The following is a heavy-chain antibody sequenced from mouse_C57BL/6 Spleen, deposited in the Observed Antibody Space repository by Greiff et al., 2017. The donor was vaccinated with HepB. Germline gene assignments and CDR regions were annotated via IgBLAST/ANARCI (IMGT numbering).Heavy chain of an antibody. CDR2: IDPSDSYT. CDR1: GYTFTSYW. J-gene: IGHJ2*01. CDR3: ARSGSTMVTSFDY. D-gene: IGHD2-2*01. V-gene: IGHV1-69*01. Sequence: QVQLQQSGAELVMPGASVKLSCKASGYTFTSYWMHWVKQRPGQGLEWIGEIDPSDSYTNYNQKFKGKSTLTVDKSSSTAYMQLTSLTSEDSAVYYCARSGSTMVTSFDYWGQGTTLTVSS.